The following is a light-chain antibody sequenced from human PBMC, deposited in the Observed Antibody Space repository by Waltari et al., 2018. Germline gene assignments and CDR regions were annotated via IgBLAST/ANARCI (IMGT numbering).Light chain of an antibody. J-gene: IGLJ3*02. Sequence: SALTQPRSVSGSPGQSVTISCTGTTNDLGSYNYVSWYQQHPGKAPKLIILDVHKRPSGVPERLSGSKSGNTASLTISGRRAEDEAEYYCCSYAGSYTGVFGGGTKLTVV. CDR3: CSYAGSYTGV. CDR1: TNDLGSYNY. CDR2: DVH. V-gene: IGLV2-11*01.